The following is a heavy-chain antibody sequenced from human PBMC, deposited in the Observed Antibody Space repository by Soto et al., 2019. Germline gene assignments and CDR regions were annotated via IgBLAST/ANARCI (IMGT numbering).Heavy chain of an antibody. CDR2: FDPEDGET. Sequence: ASLKVSCKISGCTLTELSMHCVRHAPGKGLEWMGGFDPEDGETIYAQKFQGRVTMTEDTSTDTAYMELSSLRSEDTAVYYCATDVYSTKGFDIWGRGTLVTVSS. J-gene: IGHJ2*01. CDR1: GCTLTELS. CDR3: ATDVYSTKGFDI. V-gene: IGHV1-24*01. D-gene: IGHD6-13*01.